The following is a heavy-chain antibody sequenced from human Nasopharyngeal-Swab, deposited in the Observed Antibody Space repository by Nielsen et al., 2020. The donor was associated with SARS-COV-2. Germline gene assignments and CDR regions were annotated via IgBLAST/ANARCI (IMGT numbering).Heavy chain of an antibody. D-gene: IGHD3-10*01. Sequence: WIRQPLGKGLEWIGSIYYSGSTYYNPSLKSRVTISVDTSKNQFSLKLSSVTAADTAVYYCARRPPGIGPRAFDIWGQGTMVTVSS. CDR3: ARRPPGIGPRAFDI. V-gene: IGHV4-39*01. J-gene: IGHJ3*02. CDR2: IYYSGST.